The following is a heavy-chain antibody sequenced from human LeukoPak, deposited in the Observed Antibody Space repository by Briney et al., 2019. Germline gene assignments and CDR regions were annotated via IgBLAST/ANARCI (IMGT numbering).Heavy chain of an antibody. V-gene: IGHV7-4-1*02. Sequence: ASVKVSCKASGGTFSSYAISWVRQAPGQGLEWMGWINTNTGNPTYAQGFTGRFVFSLDTSVSTAYLQISSLKAEDTAVYYCARYGSGYYGGPDAFDIWGQGTMVTVSS. J-gene: IGHJ3*02. CDR3: ARYGSGYYGGPDAFDI. CDR2: INTNTGNP. D-gene: IGHD3-22*01. CDR1: GGTFSSYA.